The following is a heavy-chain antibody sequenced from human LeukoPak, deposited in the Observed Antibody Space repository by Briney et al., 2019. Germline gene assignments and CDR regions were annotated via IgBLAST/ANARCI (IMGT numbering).Heavy chain of an antibody. V-gene: IGHV3-13*01. CDR2: IGTAGDT. J-gene: IGHJ5*02. Sequence: GGSLRLSCAASGFTFSSYDMHWVRQATGKGLEWVSAIGTAGDTYYPGSVKGRFTISRENAKNSLYLQMNSLRAGDTAVYYCVRGYSSSWYGNWFDPWGQGTLVTVSS. CDR1: GFTFSSYD. CDR3: VRGYSSSWYGNWFDP. D-gene: IGHD6-13*01.